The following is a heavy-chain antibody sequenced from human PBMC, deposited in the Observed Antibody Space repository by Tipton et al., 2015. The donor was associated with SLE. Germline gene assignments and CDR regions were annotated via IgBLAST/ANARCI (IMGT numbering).Heavy chain of an antibody. CDR2: IYHSGST. V-gene: IGHV4-38-2*01. Sequence: TLSLTCAVSGYSISSGYYWGWIRQPPGKGLEGIGSIYHSGSTYYNPSLKSRVTISVDTSKNQFSLKLSSVTAADTAVYYCARPGIGGKDYWGQGTLVTVSS. D-gene: IGHD4-23*01. CDR3: ARPGIGGKDY. J-gene: IGHJ4*02. CDR1: GYSISSGYY.